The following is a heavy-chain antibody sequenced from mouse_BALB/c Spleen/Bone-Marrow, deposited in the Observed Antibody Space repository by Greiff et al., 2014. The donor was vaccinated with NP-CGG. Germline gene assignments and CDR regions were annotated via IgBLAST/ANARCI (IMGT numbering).Heavy chain of an antibody. J-gene: IGHJ1*01. CDR1: GFSLTSYG. Sequence: QVQLKESGPGLVAPSQSLSITCTVSGFSLTSYGVHWVRQPPGKGLEWLGVIWAGGSTNYNSALMSRLSISKDNSKSQVFLKMNSLQTDDTAMYYCAKVYFWYFDVWGAGTTVTVSS. V-gene: IGHV2-9*02. CDR2: IWAGGST. D-gene: IGHD2-3*01. CDR3: AKVYFWYFDV.